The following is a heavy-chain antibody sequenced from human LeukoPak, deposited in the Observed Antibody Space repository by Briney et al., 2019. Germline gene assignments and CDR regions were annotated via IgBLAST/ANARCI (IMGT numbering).Heavy chain of an antibody. J-gene: IGHJ4*02. CDR2: ISWSSGTI. V-gene: IGHV3-9*01. D-gene: IGHD3-10*01. Sequence: QPGRSLRLSCAASGFIFDDHGMHWVRQAPGKGLEWVSGISWSSGTIGYADSVKGRFAISRDNAKNSLYLQMNSLRAEDTAVYYCARDYGQITMVRGVVFDYWGQGTLVTVSS. CDR1: GFIFDDHG. CDR3: ARDYGQITMVRGVVFDY.